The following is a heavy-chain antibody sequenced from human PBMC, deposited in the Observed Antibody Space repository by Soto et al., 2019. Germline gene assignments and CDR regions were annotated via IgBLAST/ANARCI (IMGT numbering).Heavy chain of an antibody. V-gene: IGHV1-18*01. CDR3: ARVRTYYDILTGYLSAFDI. CDR1: GYTFTSYG. J-gene: IGHJ3*02. Sequence: ASVKVSCXASGYTFTSYGISWVRQAPGQGLEWMGWISAYNGNTNYAQKLQGRVTMTTDTSTSTAYMELRSLRSDDTAVYYCARVRTYYDILTGYLSAFDIWGQGTMVTVSS. CDR2: ISAYNGNT. D-gene: IGHD3-9*01.